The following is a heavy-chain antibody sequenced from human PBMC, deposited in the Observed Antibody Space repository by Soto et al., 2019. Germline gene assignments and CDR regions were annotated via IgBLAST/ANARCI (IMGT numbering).Heavy chain of an antibody. V-gene: IGHV4-59*13. CDR2: ISHSGRS. CDR1: GGSRSSFS. Sequence: SETLSLTCAVSGGSRSSFSWSWIRQTPGKGLEFIGSISHSGRSEYNPSLKNRIILSVDVSKNQFSLNLKSMKVADTAVYYCARVAMGNYYYMWSGSTSYALDVWGQGTTVTVSS. J-gene: IGHJ6*02. CDR3: ARVAMGNYYYMWSGSTSYALDV. D-gene: IGHD3-3*01.